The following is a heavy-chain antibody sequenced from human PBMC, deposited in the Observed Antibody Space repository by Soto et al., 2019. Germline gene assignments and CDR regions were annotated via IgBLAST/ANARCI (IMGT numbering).Heavy chain of an antibody. J-gene: IGHJ6*02. CDR1: GYTFTSYG. CDR2: ISAYNGNT. Sequence: ASVKVSCKASGYTFTSYGISWVRQAPGQGLEWMGWISAYNGNTNYAQKLQGRVTMTTDTSTSTAYMELRSLRSDDTAVYYCARGIPTYYDFWSGVDVWGQGTTVTVSS. D-gene: IGHD3-3*01. V-gene: IGHV1-18*01. CDR3: ARGIPTYYDFWSGVDV.